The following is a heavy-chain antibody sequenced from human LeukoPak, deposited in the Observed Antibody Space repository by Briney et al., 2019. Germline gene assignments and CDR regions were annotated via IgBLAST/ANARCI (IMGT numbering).Heavy chain of an antibody. CDR3: ARDHNGLFDY. Sequence: SQTLSLTCTVSGGSISSGGYYWSWIRQHPGKGLEWIGYIYYSGSTYYNPSLKSRVTISVDTSKNQFSLKLSSVTAADTAVYYCARDHNGLFDYWGQETLVTVSS. J-gene: IGHJ4*02. V-gene: IGHV4-31*03. CDR2: IYYSGST. D-gene: IGHD1-14*01. CDR1: GGSISSGGYY.